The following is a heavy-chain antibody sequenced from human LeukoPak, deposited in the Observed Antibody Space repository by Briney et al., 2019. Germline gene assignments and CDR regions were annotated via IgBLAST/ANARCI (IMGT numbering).Heavy chain of an antibody. Sequence: GESLRLSCAASGFTFSSHAMSWVRQAPGKGLGWVASISGSGYSTYYADSVKGRFTVSRDNSKNTVYLQMSSLRADDTAVYYCAKGPRQQLVTRFDNWGQGTLVTVSS. V-gene: IGHV3-23*01. D-gene: IGHD6-13*01. CDR2: ISGSGYST. CDR3: AKGPRQQLVTRFDN. CDR1: GFTFSSHA. J-gene: IGHJ4*02.